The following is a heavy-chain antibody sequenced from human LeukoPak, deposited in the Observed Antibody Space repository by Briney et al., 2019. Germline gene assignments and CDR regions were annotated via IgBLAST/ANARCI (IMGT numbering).Heavy chain of an antibody. CDR2: INPNSGGT. D-gene: IGHD3-22*01. Sequence: ASVKVSCKASGYTFTGYYMHWVRQAPGQGLEWMGWINPNSGGTNYAQKFQGRVTMTRDTSISTAYMELSRLRSDDTAVYYCARRGYYYDSSGYRLFAQGAFDIWGQGTMVTVSS. CDR1: GYTFTGYY. CDR3: ARRGYYYDSSGYRLFAQGAFDI. V-gene: IGHV1-2*02. J-gene: IGHJ3*02.